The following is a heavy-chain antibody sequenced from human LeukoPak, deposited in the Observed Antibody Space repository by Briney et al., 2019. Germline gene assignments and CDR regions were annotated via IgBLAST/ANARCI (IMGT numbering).Heavy chain of an antibody. V-gene: IGHV3-30*04. CDR2: ISYDGSSK. CDR3: ARDGYSGSYYRLYYFFMDV. CDR1: RFTFSTYA. J-gene: IGHJ6*03. D-gene: IGHD1-26*01. Sequence: GRSLRLSCAASRFTFSTYAMHWVRQAPGKGLEWVAVISYDGSSKYYADSVKGRFTISGDNSENTLYLQMNSLRGEDTAVYYCARDGYSGSYYRLYYFFMDVWGKGTTVTVSS.